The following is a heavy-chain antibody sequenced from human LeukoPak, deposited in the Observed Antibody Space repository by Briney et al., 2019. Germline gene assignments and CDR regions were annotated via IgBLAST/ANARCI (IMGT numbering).Heavy chain of an antibody. D-gene: IGHD6-19*01. CDR2: ISAYNGNT. Sequence: ASVKVSCKASGYTFTSYGISWVRQAPGQGLEWMGWISAYNGNTNYAQKLQGRVTMTTDTSTSTAYMELRSLRSDDTAVYYCARYHPYSSGWPYIDYWGQGTLVTVSS. CDR1: GYTFTSYG. J-gene: IGHJ4*02. V-gene: IGHV1-18*01. CDR3: ARYHPYSSGWPYIDY.